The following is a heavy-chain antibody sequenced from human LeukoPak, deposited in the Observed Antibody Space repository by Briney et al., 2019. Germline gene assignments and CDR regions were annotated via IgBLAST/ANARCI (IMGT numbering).Heavy chain of an antibody. D-gene: IGHD6-25*01. CDR2: IYPGDSDT. CDR1: GYSFTSYW. Sequence: GESLQISCKGSGYSFTSYWIGWVRPMPGKGLAWMGIIYPGDSDTRYSPSFQGQVTISADKSISTAYLQWSSLKASDTAMYYCARRDDSRSGYYGMDVWGKGTTVTVSS. CDR3: ARRDDSRSGYYGMDV. V-gene: IGHV5-51*01. J-gene: IGHJ6*04.